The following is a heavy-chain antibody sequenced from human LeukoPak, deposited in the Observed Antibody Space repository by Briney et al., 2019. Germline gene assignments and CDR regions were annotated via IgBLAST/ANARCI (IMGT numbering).Heavy chain of an antibody. D-gene: IGHD5-18*01. Sequence: GASVKVSCKASGYTFTGYYMHWVRQAPGQGLEWMGWINPNSGGTNYAQKFQGRVTMTRDTSISTAYMDLSRLRPDDTAVYYCARNTAPGYGLDVWGQGTPVTVSS. CDR3: ARNTAPGYGLDV. CDR1: GYTFTGYY. CDR2: INPNSGGT. J-gene: IGHJ6*02. V-gene: IGHV1-2*02.